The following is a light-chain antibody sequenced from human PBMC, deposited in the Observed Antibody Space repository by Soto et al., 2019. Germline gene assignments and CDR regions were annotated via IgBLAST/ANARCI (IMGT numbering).Light chain of an antibody. V-gene: IGKV3-11*01. CDR2: DAS. CDR3: QQRSDWPLT. J-gene: IGKJ4*01. CDR1: QSVSSY. Sequence: EIVLTQSPATLSLSPGERATLSCRASQSVSSYLAWYQQRLGQAPRLLIFDASNRATGTTAWFSGSGSGTDFTPTISTPEPEDGVVYYCQQRSDWPLTFGGGTKVVIK.